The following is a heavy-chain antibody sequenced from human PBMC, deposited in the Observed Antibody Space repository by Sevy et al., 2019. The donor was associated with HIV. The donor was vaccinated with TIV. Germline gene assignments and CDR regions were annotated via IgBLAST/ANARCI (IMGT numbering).Heavy chain of an antibody. D-gene: IGHD3-10*01. J-gene: IGHJ4*02. CDR3: ARSRGSGSYPTYFDY. CDR1: GFTFSSYA. V-gene: IGHV3-30-3*01. Sequence: SLRLSCAASGFTFSSYAMHWVRQAPGKGLEWVALISYDGSNEDYADSLKGRFTISRDNSKNTLHLQMNSLKPEDTAVYYCARSRGSGSYPTYFDYWGQGTLVTVSS. CDR2: ISYDGSNE.